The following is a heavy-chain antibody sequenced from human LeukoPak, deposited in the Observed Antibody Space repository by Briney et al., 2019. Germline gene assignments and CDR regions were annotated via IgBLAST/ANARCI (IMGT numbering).Heavy chain of an antibody. CDR1: GGTFSSYT. CDR2: IIPIFGTA. Sequence: SVKVSCKASGGTFSSYTISWVRQAPGQGLEWMGRIIPIFGTANYAQKFQGRVTITTDESTSTAYMELSSLRSEDTAVYYCARDGGSYWNYYYYYMDVWGKGTTVTVSS. CDR3: ARDGGSYWNYYYYYMDV. J-gene: IGHJ6*03. D-gene: IGHD1-26*01. V-gene: IGHV1-69*05.